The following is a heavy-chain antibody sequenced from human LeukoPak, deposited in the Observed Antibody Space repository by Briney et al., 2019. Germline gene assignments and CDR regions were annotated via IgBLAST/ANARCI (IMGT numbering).Heavy chain of an antibody. CDR2: ISGSAGKI. CDR3: AGRVTGYSSGYVY. Sequence: GGSLRLSCVASGFTFSNYAMSWVRQAPGKGLDWVSVISGSAGKIRYAGSVKGRFTISRDNSENTVYPQMNNLRAEDTAVYYCAGRVTGYSSGYVYWGQGTLVTVSS. J-gene: IGHJ4*02. D-gene: IGHD5-18*01. CDR1: GFTFSNYA. V-gene: IGHV3-23*01.